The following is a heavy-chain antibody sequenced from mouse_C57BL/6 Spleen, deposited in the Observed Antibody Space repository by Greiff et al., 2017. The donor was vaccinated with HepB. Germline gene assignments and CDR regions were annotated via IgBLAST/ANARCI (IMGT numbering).Heavy chain of an antibody. CDR1: GYTFTSYW. V-gene: IGHV1-5*01. CDR2: IYPGNSDT. J-gene: IGHJ1*03. CDR3: TRSYVGYRWYLDD. D-gene: IGHD2-3*01. Sequence: VQLQQSGTVLARPGASVKLSCKTSGYTFTSYWMHWVNQRPGQGLEWIGAIYPGNSDTSYNQKFKGKAKLTAVTSASTAYMELSSLTNEDSAVYYCTRSYVGYRWYLDDWGTGTTVTVSS.